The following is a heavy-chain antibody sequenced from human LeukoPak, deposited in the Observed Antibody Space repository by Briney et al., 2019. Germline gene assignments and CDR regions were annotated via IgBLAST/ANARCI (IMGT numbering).Heavy chain of an antibody. V-gene: IGHV3-72*01. CDR3: ARESGLSAFDY. D-gene: IGHD2-15*01. CDR2: TRNKANSYTT. CDR1: GFTFSDHY. Sequence: PGGSLRLSCAASGFTFSDHYMDWVRQAPGKGLEWVGRTRNKANSYTTEYAASVKGRFTISRDDSKNSLYLQMNSLKTEDTAVYYCARESGLSAFDYWGQETLVTASS. J-gene: IGHJ4*02.